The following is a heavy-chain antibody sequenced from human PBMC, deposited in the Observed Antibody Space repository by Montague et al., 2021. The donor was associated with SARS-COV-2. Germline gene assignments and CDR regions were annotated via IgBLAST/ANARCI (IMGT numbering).Heavy chain of an antibody. D-gene: IGHD5-12*01. CDR3: AKCLRFSGFDGNYFDS. J-gene: IGHJ4*02. CDR1: GFYFNDYG. CDR2: VSGDGDST. Sequence: SLRLSCAVSGFYFNDYGMSWVRQAPGKGLDWVSAVSGDGDSTYYADSVKGRFTISRDNSKNTLYLQINSLRAEDTAVYYCAKCLRFSGFDGNYFDSWGQGTLVTVSS. V-gene: IGHV3-23*01.